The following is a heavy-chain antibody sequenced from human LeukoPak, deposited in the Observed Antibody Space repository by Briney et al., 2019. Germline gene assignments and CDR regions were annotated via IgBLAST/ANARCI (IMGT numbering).Heavy chain of an antibody. CDR3: ARADYSSGWTPYDY. CDR1: GGSNTGYY. CDR2: VFYSGNT. Sequence: SETLSLTRTVSGGSNTGYYWSWIRQPPGKGLEWIGYVFYSGNTLYNPSLKSRVTISVDTSKTQFSLKLSSVTAADTAVYYCARADYSSGWTPYDYWGQGTLVTVSS. D-gene: IGHD6-19*01. J-gene: IGHJ4*02. V-gene: IGHV4-59*01.